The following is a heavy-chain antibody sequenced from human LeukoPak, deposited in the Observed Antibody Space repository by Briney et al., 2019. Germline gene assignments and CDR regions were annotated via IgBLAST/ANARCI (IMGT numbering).Heavy chain of an antibody. CDR2: LSFDGSQM. V-gene: IGHV3-30*04. J-gene: IGHJ5*02. D-gene: IGHD1-1*01. CDR1: GFTFSSYA. Sequence: GGSLRLSCAASGFTFSSYAMHWVRQAPGKGLEWLAILSFDGSQMYYADSVRGRFTLSRDNSKNTLYLQIHSLRFDDTAIYYCARDTSSDPHNVNWACNRFDPWGQGTLVTVSS. CDR3: ARDTSSDPHNVNWACNRFDP.